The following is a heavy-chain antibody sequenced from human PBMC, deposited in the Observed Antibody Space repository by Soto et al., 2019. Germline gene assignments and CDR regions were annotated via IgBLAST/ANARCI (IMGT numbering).Heavy chain of an antibody. J-gene: IGHJ6*02. CDR2: INHSGSI. Sequence: SETLSLTCAVYGGSLSVYYWSWIRQPPGKGLEWIGEINHSGSINYNPPLKSRVTISVDTSKNQLSLRLSSVTAADTAVYYCAILNEWEVRRTSLWAPANYYYYGMDVWGQGTTVTVSS. CDR1: GGSLSVYY. V-gene: IGHV4-34*01. CDR3: AILNEWEVRRTSLWAPANYYYYGMDV. D-gene: IGHD1-26*01.